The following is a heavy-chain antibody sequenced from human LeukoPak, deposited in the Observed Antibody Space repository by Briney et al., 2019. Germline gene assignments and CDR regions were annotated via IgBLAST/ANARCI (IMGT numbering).Heavy chain of an antibody. CDR3: ARYERTGSFDY. D-gene: IGHD1-1*01. Sequence: GGSLRLSCASSGFTFDEYGMSWVRQAPGKGLEWVSGISLNGGSRGYADSVKGRFTISRDNAKNSLYLQMNSLRAEDTAVYYCARYERTGSFDYWGQGTLVTVSS. CDR2: ISLNGGSR. V-gene: IGHV3-20*04. J-gene: IGHJ4*02. CDR1: GFTFDEYG.